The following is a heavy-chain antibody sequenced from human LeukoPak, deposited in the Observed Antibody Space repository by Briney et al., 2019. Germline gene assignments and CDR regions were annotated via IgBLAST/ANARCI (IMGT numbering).Heavy chain of an antibody. J-gene: IGHJ4*02. D-gene: IGHD4-17*01. CDR1: GFTFSSYA. CDR2: ISYDGSNK. CDR3: ARDRGYGDYDY. Sequence: TGGSLRLSCAASGFTFSSYAMHWVRKAPGKGLEGVAVISYDGSNKYYADSVKGRFTISRDNSKNTLYLQMNSLRAEDTAVYYCARDRGYGDYDYWGQGTLVTVSS. V-gene: IGHV3-30-3*01.